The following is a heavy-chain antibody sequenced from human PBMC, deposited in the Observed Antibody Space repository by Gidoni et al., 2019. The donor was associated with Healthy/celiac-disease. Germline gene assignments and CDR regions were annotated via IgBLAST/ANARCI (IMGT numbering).Heavy chain of an antibody. J-gene: IGHJ3*01. V-gene: IGHV4-34*01. CDR3: ARGEKDYTSH. D-gene: IGHD4-4*01. CDR2: INHSGST. CDR1: GGSFSGYY. Sequence: QVQLQQWCAGLLKPSETLSLTCAVYGGSFSGYYWSWIRQPPGKGLEWIGEINHSGSTNYNPSLKSRVTISVDTSKNQFSLKLSAVTAADTAVYYCARGEKDYTSHWGQGTMVTVSS.